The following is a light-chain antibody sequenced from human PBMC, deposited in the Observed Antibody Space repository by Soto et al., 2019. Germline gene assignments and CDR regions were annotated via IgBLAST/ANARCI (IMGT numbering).Light chain of an antibody. CDR2: TVS. CDR3: QQANSFPLN. V-gene: IGKV1-12*01. CDR1: QGISSW. J-gene: IGKJ4*01. Sequence: DIHMTQSPSSVSASVVDRVTITCRASQGISSWLAWYQQKPGKAPKLLIYTVSSLQSGVPSRFSGSGSATDFTLTISCLQPDEFATYYCQQANSFPLNFGGGTKVEIK.